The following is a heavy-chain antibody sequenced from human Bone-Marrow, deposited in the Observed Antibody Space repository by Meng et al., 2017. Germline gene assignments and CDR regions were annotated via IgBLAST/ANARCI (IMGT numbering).Heavy chain of an antibody. J-gene: IGHJ4*02. CDR1: GGSFSGYY. V-gene: IGHV4-34*01. CDR2: INHSGST. Sequence: QVHLHKWGAGRLKPAETLSLTCAVYGGSFSGYYWSWIRQPPGKGLEWIGEINHSGSTNYNPSLKSRVTISVDTSKNQFSLKLSSVTAADTAVYYCARDNTMIGSFDYWGQGTLVTVSS. CDR3: ARDNTMIGSFDY. D-gene: IGHD3-22*01.